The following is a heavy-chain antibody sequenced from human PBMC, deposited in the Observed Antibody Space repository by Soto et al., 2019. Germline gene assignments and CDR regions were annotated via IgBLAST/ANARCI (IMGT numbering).Heavy chain of an antibody. D-gene: IGHD6-13*01. CDR1: GGSISNSNW. Sequence: SETLSLTCAVSGGSISNSNWWSWVRQPPGKGLEWIGEVYHSGSTNYNPSLKSRVTISVDKSKNQFSLKLSSVTAADTAVYYCARDPDYSTANWFDPWGQGTLVTVSS. V-gene: IGHV4-4*02. CDR2: VYHSGST. CDR3: ARDPDYSTANWFDP. J-gene: IGHJ5*02.